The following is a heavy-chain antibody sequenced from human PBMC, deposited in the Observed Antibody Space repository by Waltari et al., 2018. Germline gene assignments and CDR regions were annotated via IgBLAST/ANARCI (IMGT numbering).Heavy chain of an antibody. CDR3: ARVVVAAAYYFDY. V-gene: IGHV3-53*01. CDR2: IYSGGST. J-gene: IGHJ4*02. Sequence: EVQLVESGGGLIQPGGSLRLSCAASGFTVSSNYMSWVRQAPGKGLEWFSVIYSGGSTYYADSVKGRFTISRDNSKNTLYLQMNSLRAEDTAVYYCARVVVAAAYYFDYWGQGTLVTVSS. D-gene: IGHD2-15*01. CDR1: GFTVSSNY.